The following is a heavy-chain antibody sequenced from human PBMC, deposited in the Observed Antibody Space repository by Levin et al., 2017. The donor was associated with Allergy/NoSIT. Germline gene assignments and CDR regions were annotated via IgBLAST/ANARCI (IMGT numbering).Heavy chain of an antibody. Sequence: SETLSLTCTVSGGSVSSGSYYWSWIRQPPGKGLEWIGYIYYSGSTNYNPSLKSRVTISVDTSKNQFSLKLSSVTAADTAVYYCARETMVQGVTFDYWGQGTLVTVSS. CDR3: ARETMVQGVTFDY. D-gene: IGHD3-10*01. CDR1: GGSVSSGSYY. V-gene: IGHV4-61*01. CDR2: IYYSGST. J-gene: IGHJ4*02.